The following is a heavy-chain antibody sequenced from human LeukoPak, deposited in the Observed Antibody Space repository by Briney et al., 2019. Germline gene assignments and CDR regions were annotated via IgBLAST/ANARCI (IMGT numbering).Heavy chain of an antibody. V-gene: IGHV3-7*01. J-gene: IGHJ6*02. Sequence: PGGSLRLSCAASGFSFSSDWMHWVRQAPGEGLEWVANIKQDGSEKYYVDSVKGRFIISRDNAKNSLYLQMNSLRAEDTAVYYCIKAMDVWGQGTTVTVSS. CDR1: GFSFSSDW. CDR3: IKAMDV. CDR2: IKQDGSEK.